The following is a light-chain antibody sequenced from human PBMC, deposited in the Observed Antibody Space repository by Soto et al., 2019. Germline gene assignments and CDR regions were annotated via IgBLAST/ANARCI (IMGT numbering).Light chain of an antibody. Sequence: EIVLTQSPGTLSLSPGERATLSCRASQSVTSYYLAWYQHKPVQAPRCLIYGAASRSTGIPGRFSDSGSGTGFTVTIIRNDPEDFAGYYGPQYGTSLTFAQGEKLENK. J-gene: IGKJ2*01. CDR1: QSVTSYY. V-gene: IGKV3-20*01. CDR2: GAA. CDR3: PQYGTSLT.